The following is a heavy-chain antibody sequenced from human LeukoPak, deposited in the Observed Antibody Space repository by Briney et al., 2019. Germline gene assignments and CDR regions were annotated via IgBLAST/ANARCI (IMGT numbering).Heavy chain of an antibody. J-gene: IGHJ4*02. Sequence: ASVKVSCKASGYTFTDYFLHWVRQAPGQGLEWMGRINPNDGGTLHAQKFQGRVTMTRDSSITTAYMELNGLRSDDTAVYYCARDDYGDPQYFENWGQGTLVTVSS. CDR2: INPNDGGT. CDR3: ARDDYGDPQYFEN. V-gene: IGHV1-2*06. CDR1: GYTFTDYF. D-gene: IGHD4-17*01.